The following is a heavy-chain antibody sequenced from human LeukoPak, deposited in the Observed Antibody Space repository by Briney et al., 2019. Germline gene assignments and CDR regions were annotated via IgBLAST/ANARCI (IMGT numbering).Heavy chain of an antibody. J-gene: IGHJ4*02. Sequence: GESLKISCKGSGYSFTGYWIGWVRQMPGKGLEWMGIIYPGDSDTRYSPSFQGQVTISADKSISTAYLQWSSLKASDTAMYYCATQRGYYYDSSGYPYYFDYWGQGTLVTVSS. V-gene: IGHV5-51*01. CDR2: IYPGDSDT. CDR3: ATQRGYYYDSSGYPYYFDY. CDR1: GYSFTGYW. D-gene: IGHD3-22*01.